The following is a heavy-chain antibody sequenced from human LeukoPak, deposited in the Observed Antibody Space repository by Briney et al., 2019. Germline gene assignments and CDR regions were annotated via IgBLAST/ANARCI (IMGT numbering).Heavy chain of an antibody. CDR3: AKGDGSAYFDY. Sequence: GGSLRLSCAASGLTFSSMHWLRQAPGKGLEWVAFIRYDGSNNYHADSVKGRFTISRDSSKSTLYLQMNSLRAEDTAVYFCAKGDGSAYFDYWGQGTLVTVSS. J-gene: IGHJ4*02. V-gene: IGHV3-30*02. D-gene: IGHD5-24*01. CDR2: IRYDGSNN. CDR1: GLTFSS.